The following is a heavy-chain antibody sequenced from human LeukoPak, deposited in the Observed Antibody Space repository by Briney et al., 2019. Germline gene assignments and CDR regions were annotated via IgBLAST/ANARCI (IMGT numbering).Heavy chain of an antibody. Sequence: PSETLSLTCTVSGGSISSYYWSWIRQPPGKGLEWIGEINHSGSTNYNPSLKSRVTISVDTSKNQFSLKLSSVTAADTAVYYCARLQYYDFWSGYSILKSYYYMDVWGKGTTVTVSS. CDR3: ARLQYYDFWSGYSILKSYYYMDV. CDR2: INHSGST. D-gene: IGHD3-3*01. J-gene: IGHJ6*03. V-gene: IGHV4-34*01. CDR1: GGSISSYY.